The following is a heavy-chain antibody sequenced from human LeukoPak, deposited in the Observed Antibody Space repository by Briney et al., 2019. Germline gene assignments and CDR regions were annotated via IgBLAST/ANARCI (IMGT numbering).Heavy chain of an antibody. CDR2: ITSDGSTT. Sequence: GGSLRLSCAASGFTFSNHWMRWVRQASGKGLVWVSRITSDGSTTYYADSAKGRFNVSRDNAKNTLYLHINSRRAEDTAAYYCITKSGVILVAPCGWSQGTLVTVSS. CDR3: ITKSGVILVAPCG. J-gene: IGHJ4*02. D-gene: IGHD2-15*01. V-gene: IGHV3-74*01. CDR1: GFTFSNHW.